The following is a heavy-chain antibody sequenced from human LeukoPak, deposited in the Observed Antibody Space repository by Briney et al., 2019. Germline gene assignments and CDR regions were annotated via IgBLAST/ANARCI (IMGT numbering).Heavy chain of an antibody. J-gene: IGHJ4*02. CDR2: IWYDGSNK. CDR1: GFTFSSYG. V-gene: IGHV3-33*01. Sequence: GGSLRLSCAASGFTFSSYGMHWVRQAPGKGLEWVTVIWYDGSNKYYADSVKGRFTISRDNSKNTLYLQMNSLRAEDTAVYYCVRSSMAAAGPFDYWGRGILVTVSS. D-gene: IGHD6-13*01. CDR3: VRSSMAAAGPFDY.